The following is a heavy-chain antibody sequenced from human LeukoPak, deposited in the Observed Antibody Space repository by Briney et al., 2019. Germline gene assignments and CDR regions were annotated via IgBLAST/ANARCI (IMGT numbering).Heavy chain of an antibody. CDR1: GFTFDDYA. CDR3: AKEGGSSWYFDY. J-gene: IGHJ4*02. V-gene: IGHV3-43*02. Sequence: GGSLRLSCAASGFTFDDYAMHWVRQAPGKGLEWVSLIGGDGGSTYSADSVKGRFTISRVNSKNSLYLQMNSLRTEDTALYYCAKEGGSSWYFDYWGQGTLVTVSS. D-gene: IGHD6-13*01. CDR2: IGGDGGST.